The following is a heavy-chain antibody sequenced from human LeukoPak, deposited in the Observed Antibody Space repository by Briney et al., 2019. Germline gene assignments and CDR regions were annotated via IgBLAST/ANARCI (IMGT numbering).Heavy chain of an antibody. D-gene: IGHD6-19*01. CDR2: INPNSGGT. V-gene: IGHV1-2*04. J-gene: IGHJ4*02. CDR3: ARALTLGIAVAGTFAG. Sequence: ASVKVSCKASGYTFTGYYMHWVRQAPGQGLEWMGWINPNSGGTNYARKFQGWVTMTRDTSISTAYMELNSLRAEDTAVYYCARALTLGIAVAGTFAGWGQGTLVTVSS. CDR1: GYTFTGYY.